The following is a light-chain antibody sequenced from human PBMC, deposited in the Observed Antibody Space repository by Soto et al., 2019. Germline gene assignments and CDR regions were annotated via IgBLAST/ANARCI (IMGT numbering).Light chain of an antibody. CDR2: GAS. Sequence: EIVLTQSPGTLSLSPGERATLSCRASQSVSSSYLAWYQQRPGQAPRLLIYGASSRATGIPDRFSGSGSGTDFTLTISSLTPDDFATYYCQHYKDYSWTFGQGTKVEVK. V-gene: IGKV3-20*01. CDR3: QHYKDYSWT. J-gene: IGKJ1*01. CDR1: QSVSSSY.